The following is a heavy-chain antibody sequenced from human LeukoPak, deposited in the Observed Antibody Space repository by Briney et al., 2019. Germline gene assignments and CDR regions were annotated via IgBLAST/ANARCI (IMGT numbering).Heavy chain of an antibody. CDR1: GGSIASPNHY. CDR2: IYYSGSS. CDR3: ARHPRLRGAFDI. V-gene: IGHV4-61*05. J-gene: IGHJ3*02. Sequence: SETLSLTCTVSGGSIASPNHYWGWIRQPPGKGLEWIGYIYYSGSSNYNPSLKSRVTISVDTSKNQFSLKLSSVTAADTAVYYCARHPRLRGAFDIWGQGTMVTVSS.